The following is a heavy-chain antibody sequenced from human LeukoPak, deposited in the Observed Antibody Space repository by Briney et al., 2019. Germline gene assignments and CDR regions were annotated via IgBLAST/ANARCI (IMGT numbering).Heavy chain of an antibody. CDR2: ITSSSNYI. J-gene: IGHJ4*02. V-gene: IGHV3-21*01. Sequence: GGSLRLSCAASGFSFSSYAMDWIRQAPGKGLEWVSSITSSSNYIYYASSVRGRFTISRDNAKNSLYLQMNSLRAEDTAVYYCARDLRLWGQGTLVTVSS. CDR3: ARDLRL. CDR1: GFSFSSYA.